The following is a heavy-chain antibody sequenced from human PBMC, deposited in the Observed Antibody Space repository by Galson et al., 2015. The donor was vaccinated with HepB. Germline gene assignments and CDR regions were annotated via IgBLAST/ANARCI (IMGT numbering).Heavy chain of an antibody. D-gene: IGHD2-15*01. Sequence: SLRLSCAASGFTFSSYGMHWVRQAPGKGLEWVAVIWYDGSNKYYADSVKGRFTISRDNSKNTLYLQMNSLRAEDTAVYYCARDHDRYCSGGSCFTVDYWGQGTLVTVSS. CDR2: IWYDGSNK. CDR3: ARDHDRYCSGGSCFTVDY. CDR1: GFTFSSYG. V-gene: IGHV3-33*01. J-gene: IGHJ4*02.